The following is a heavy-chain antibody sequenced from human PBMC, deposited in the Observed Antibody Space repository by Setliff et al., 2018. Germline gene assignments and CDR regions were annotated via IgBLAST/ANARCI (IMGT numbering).Heavy chain of an antibody. CDR2: INAGNGNT. D-gene: IGHD3-3*01. V-gene: IGHV1-3*01. CDR3: ARGQYYDFWSGPYYMDV. J-gene: IGHJ6*03. CDR1: GYTFTSYA. Sequence: ASVKVSCKASGYTFTSYAMHWVRQAPGQRLEWMGWINAGNGNTKYSQKFQGRVTITRDTSASTAYMELSSLRSEDTAVYYCARGQYYDFWSGPYYMDVWGKGTTVTVSS.